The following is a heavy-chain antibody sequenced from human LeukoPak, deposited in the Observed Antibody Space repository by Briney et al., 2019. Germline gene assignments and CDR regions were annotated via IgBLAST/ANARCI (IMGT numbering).Heavy chain of an antibody. CDR2: IYYSGST. V-gene: IGHV4-39*07. D-gene: IGHD3-9*01. Sequence: SETLSLTCTVSGGSISSSSYYWGWIRQPPGKGLEWVGSIYYSGSTYYNPSLKSRVTISVDTSKNQFSLKLSSVTAADTAAYYCARESGYSFDYWGQGTLVTVSS. CDR1: GGSISSSSYY. J-gene: IGHJ4*02. CDR3: ARESGYSFDY.